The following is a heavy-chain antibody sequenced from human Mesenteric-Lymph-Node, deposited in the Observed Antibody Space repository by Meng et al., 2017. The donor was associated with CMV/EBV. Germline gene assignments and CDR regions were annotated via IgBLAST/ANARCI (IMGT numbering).Heavy chain of an antibody. V-gene: IGHV4-34*01. Sequence: ESLKISCAASGFTFSSYALSWVRQAPGKGLEWIGEINHSGSTNYNPSLKSRVTISVDTSKNQFSLKLSSVTAADTAVYYCARGWSGYNDYWGQGTLVTVSS. J-gene: IGHJ4*02. D-gene: IGHD3-3*01. CDR3: ARGWSGYNDY. CDR1: GFTFSSYA. CDR2: INHSGST.